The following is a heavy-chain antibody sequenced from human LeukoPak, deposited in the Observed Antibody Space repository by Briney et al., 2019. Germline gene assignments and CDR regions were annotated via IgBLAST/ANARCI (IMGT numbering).Heavy chain of an antibody. J-gene: IGHJ4*02. V-gene: IGHV1-24*01. CDR1: GYTLTELS. CDR2: FDPEDGET. CDR3: ATVLPLRVFGVVMMRYFDY. D-gene: IGHD3-3*01. Sequence: GASVKVSCKVSGYTLTELSMHWVRQAPGKGLEWMGGFDPEDGETIYAQKFQGRVTMTEDTSTDTAYMELSSLRSEDTAVYYCATVLPLRVFGVVMMRYFDYWGQGTLVTVSS.